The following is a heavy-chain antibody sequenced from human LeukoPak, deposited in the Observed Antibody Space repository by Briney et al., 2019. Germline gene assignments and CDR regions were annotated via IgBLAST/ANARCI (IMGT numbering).Heavy chain of an antibody. CDR1: GFTVSSNY. J-gene: IGHJ4*02. Sequence: GGSLGLSCAASGFTVSSNYMSWVRQAPGRGLEGVSRVNTDGSSTTYADFVKGRFTISRDNAKNTLYLQINSLRVEDTAVYYCARGEDYGDPYWGQGTLVTVSS. D-gene: IGHD4-17*01. CDR3: ARGEDYGDPY. V-gene: IGHV3-74*01. CDR2: VNTDGSST.